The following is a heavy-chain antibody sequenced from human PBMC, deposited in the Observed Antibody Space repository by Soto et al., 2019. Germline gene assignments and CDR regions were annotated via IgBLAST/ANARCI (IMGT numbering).Heavy chain of an antibody. J-gene: IGHJ4*02. V-gene: IGHV3-33*01. CDR2: IWYDGSNK. CDR3: ARERAAYYDILTGYYNPYY. D-gene: IGHD3-9*01. Sequence: VAVIWYDGSNKYYADSVKGRFTISRDNSKNTLYLQMNSLRAEDTAVYYCARERAAYYDILTGYYNPYYWGQGTLVTVS.